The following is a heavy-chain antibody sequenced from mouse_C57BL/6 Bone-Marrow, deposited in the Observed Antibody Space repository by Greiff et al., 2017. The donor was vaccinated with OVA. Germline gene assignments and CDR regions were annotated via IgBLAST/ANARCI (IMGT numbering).Heavy chain of an antibody. V-gene: IGHV14-4*01. CDR3: TFHMRGDY. D-gene: IGHD2-3*01. Sequence: EVQRVESGAELVRPGASVKLSCTASGFNIKDDYMHWVKQRPEQGLEWIGWIDPENGDTEYASKFQGKATITADTSSNTAYLQLSSLTSEDTAVYYCTFHMRGDYWGQGTTLTVSS. CDR2: IDPENGDT. CDR1: GFNIKDDY. J-gene: IGHJ2*01.